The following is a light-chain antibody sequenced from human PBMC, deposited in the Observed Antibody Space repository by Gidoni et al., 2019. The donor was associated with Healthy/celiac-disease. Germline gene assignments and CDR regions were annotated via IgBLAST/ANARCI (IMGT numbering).Light chain of an antibody. V-gene: IGLV2-23*02. J-gene: IGLJ7*01. CDR3: CSYAGSSTFV. Sequence: QSALTQPASVSGPPGQSITISCTGTSSDVGSYKLVSWYQQHPGKAPKLMIYEVSKRPSGVSNRFSGSKSSNTASLTISGLQAEDEADYYCCSYAGSSTFVFGGGTQLTVL. CDR1: SSDVGSYKL. CDR2: EVS.